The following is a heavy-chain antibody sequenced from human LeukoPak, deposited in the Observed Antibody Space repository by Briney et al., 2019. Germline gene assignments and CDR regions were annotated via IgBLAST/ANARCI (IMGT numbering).Heavy chain of an antibody. CDR1: GFTFSSYS. V-gene: IGHV3-21*01. D-gene: IGHD2-15*01. Sequence: GGSLRLSCAASGFTFSSYSMNWVRQAPGKGLEWVSSISSSSSYIYYADSVKGRFTISRDNAKNSLYLQMNSLRAEDTAVYYCASFQRGYCSGGSCYSIGYYYYGMDVWGQRDHGHRLL. CDR2: ISSSSSYI. CDR3: ASFQRGYCSGGSCYSIGYYYYGMDV. J-gene: IGHJ6*04.